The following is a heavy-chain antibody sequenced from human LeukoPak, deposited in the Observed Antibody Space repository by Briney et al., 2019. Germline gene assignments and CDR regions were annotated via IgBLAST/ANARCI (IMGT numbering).Heavy chain of an antibody. J-gene: IGHJ3*02. CDR2: ISSSGRTT. CDR1: GFIFSDYY. V-gene: IGHV3-11*01. CDR3: AREGGGKGAFDI. Sequence: GGSLRLSCEASGFIFSDYYMSWTRQAPGKGLEWVSYISSSGRTTNYADSVKGRFTISRDNAKRSLYLHLKGPRVEDTAVYYCAREGGGKGAFDIWGQGTVVTVSS. D-gene: IGHD4-23*01.